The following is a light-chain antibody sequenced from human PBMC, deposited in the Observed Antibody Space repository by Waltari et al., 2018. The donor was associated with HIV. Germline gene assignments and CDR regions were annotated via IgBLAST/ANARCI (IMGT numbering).Light chain of an antibody. Sequence: DIQMTQSLSNLSASVGDKIIITCRASQSISNWLAWFQQNPAKAPKLLIDKVSKLESGVTSRFSGSGSVTEVTLTINCRQPDDFATYFCQHYSMDPLTFGRGTRLKVK. CDR3: QHYSMDPLT. CDR1: QSISNW. CDR2: KVS. J-gene: IGKJ4*01. V-gene: IGKV1-5*03.